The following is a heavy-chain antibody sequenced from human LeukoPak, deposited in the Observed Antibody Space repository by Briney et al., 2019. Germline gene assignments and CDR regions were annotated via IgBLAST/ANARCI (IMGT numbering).Heavy chain of an antibody. D-gene: IGHD3-10*01. CDR3: ARKRITMVRGVIDI. J-gene: IGHJ3*02. Sequence: SETLSLTCTVSGGSISSSSYYWGWIRQPPGKGLEWIGSIYYSGSTYYNPSLKSRVTISVDTSKNQFSLKLSSVTAADTAVYYCARKRITMVRGVIDIWGQGTMVTVSS. V-gene: IGHV4-39*01. CDR1: GGSISSSSYY. CDR2: IYYSGST.